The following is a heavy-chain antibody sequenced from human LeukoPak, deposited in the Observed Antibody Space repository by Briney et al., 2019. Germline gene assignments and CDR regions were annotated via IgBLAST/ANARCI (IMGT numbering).Heavy chain of an antibody. D-gene: IGHD3-9*01. V-gene: IGHV1-2*02. CDR1: GYTFTGYY. Sequence: ASVKVSCKASGYTFTGYYMQWVRQAPGQGLEWMGWINPNSGGTNYAQKFQGRVTMTRDTSISTAYMELSRLRSDDTAVYYCARDLSTLRYFDWLYPENYYYYGMDVWGQGTTVTVSS. J-gene: IGHJ6*02. CDR3: ARDLSTLRYFDWLYPENYYYYGMDV. CDR2: INPNSGGT.